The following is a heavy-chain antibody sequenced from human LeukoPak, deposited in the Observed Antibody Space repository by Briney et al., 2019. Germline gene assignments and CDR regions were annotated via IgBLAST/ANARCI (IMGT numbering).Heavy chain of an antibody. J-gene: IGHJ4*02. V-gene: IGHV3-23*01. D-gene: IGHD2-21*01. CDR1: GFTFSSYA. Sequence: GGSLRLSCAASGFTFSSYAMSWVRQAPGKGLEWVSAISGSGGSTYYADSVKGRFTISRDSSKNTLYLQMNSLRAEDTAVYYCAKDTGVYCGGDCYSMTFDYWGQGTLVTVSS. CDR2: ISGSGGST. CDR3: AKDTGVYCGGDCYSMTFDY.